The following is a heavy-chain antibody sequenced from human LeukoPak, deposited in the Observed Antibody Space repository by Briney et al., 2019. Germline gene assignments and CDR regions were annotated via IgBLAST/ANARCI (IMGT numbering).Heavy chain of an antibody. CDR2: INPNSGGT. D-gene: IGHD1-1*01. CDR3: AREGQLVLDY. Sequence: GGSLRLSCAASGFTFSSYGMHWVRQAPGQGLEWMGWINPNSGGTNYAQKFQGRVTMTRDTSISTAYMELSRLRSDDTAVYYCAREGQLVLDYWGQGTLVTVSS. V-gene: IGHV1-2*02. J-gene: IGHJ4*02. CDR1: GFTFSSYG.